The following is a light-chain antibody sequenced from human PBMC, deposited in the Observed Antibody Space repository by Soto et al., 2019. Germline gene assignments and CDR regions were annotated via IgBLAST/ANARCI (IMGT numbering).Light chain of an antibody. J-gene: IGLJ1*01. Sequence: QSVLTQPPSASGSPGQSVTISCTGTSSDVGGYDYVSWYQQRPGKAPKLLIHEVTTRPSGVPDRFSGSKSGNTASLTFSGLQAEDEAIYYCYSFAGNYIHFGTGTKVTVL. CDR3: YSFAGNYIH. CDR1: SSDVGGYDY. CDR2: EVT. V-gene: IGLV2-8*01.